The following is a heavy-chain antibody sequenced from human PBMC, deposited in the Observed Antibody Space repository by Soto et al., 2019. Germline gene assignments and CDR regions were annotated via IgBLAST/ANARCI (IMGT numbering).Heavy chain of an antibody. V-gene: IGHV3-7*01. CDR1: GFTFGSNW. Sequence: EVQLVESGGGLVQPGGSLRLSCAASGFTFGSNWMIWGRQAPGKGLEWVANIKQDGSGKSYVDSVRGRFTISRDNAKNSLSLQMNSLGAEDTAVYYCARDPARGTMDVWGKGTTVTVSS. CDR2: IKQDGSGK. D-gene: IGHD3-10*01. J-gene: IGHJ6*03. CDR3: ARDPARGTMDV.